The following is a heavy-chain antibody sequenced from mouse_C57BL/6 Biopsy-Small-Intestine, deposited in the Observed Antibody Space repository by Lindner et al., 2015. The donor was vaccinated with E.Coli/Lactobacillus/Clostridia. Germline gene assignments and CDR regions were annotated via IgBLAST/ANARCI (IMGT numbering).Heavy chain of an antibody. CDR1: GYTFNTYF. J-gene: IGHJ1*01. D-gene: IGHD1-1*01. CDR3: AKEASRIAEFRNGMDV. V-gene: IGHV1-64*01. Sequence: SVKVSCKASGYTFNTYFVHWVRQAPGQGLEWMGIIKPSGGSTNYAQKFQDRLTVTRDTSTSTVYMELSSLRSEDTAVYYCAKEASRIAEFRNGMDVWGQGTTVTVSS. CDR2: IKPSGGST.